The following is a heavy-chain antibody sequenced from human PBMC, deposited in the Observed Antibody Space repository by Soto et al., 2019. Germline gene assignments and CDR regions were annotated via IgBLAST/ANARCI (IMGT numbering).Heavy chain of an antibody. Sequence: PSETLSLTCAASGYSLSSGSYWGWIRQPPGKGPEWIASIYHGGTTFYNPSLKSRVTLSVDTSKNHYSLNLRSVTAADTAVYYCARVQVMVVAGSTFDYWGPGILVTVSS. CDR3: ARVQVMVVAGSTFDY. D-gene: IGHD6-19*01. CDR1: GYSLSSGSY. CDR2: IYHGGTT. V-gene: IGHV4-38-2*01. J-gene: IGHJ4*01.